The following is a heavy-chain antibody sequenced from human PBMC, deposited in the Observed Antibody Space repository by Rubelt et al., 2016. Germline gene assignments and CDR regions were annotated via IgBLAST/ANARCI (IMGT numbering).Heavy chain of an antibody. J-gene: IGHJ4*02. CDR3: AKGSGYYFDS. D-gene: IGHD3-22*01. V-gene: IGHV3-23*01. Sequence: EMQLLESGGGLVQPGGSLRLSCGASGFTLSSNVMRWVRQAPGKGLEWVSTISSNTYYADSVKGRFTISRDNSKNTVFLQMNSLRAEDTATYYCAKGSGYYFDSWGQGTLVTVSS. CDR2: ISSNT. CDR1: GFTLSSNV.